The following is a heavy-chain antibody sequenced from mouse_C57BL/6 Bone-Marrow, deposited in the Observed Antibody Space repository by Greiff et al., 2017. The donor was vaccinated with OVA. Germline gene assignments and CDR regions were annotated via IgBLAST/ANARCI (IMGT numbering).Heavy chain of an antibody. Sequence: QVQLQQPGAELVKPGASVKLSCKASGYTFTSYWMHWVKQRPGQGLEWIGRIHPSDSDTNYDPKFQGKATMTVDKSSSTAYMQLSSLTSEDSAVYYWARAHYYGSERGFDYWGQGTLVTVSA. CDR3: ARAHYYGSERGFDY. J-gene: IGHJ3*01. D-gene: IGHD1-1*01. CDR2: IHPSDSDT. V-gene: IGHV1-74*01. CDR1: GYTFTSYW.